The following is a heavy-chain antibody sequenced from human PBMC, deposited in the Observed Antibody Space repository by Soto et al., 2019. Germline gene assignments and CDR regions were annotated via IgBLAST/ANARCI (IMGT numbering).Heavy chain of an antibody. Sequence: VQLVQSGAEVKKPGASVKVSCRASGYTFTSNGISWVRQAPGQGLEWMGWIRAYNGNTNYAQKLQGRVTMTPDSSTSTAYMELRSLRFDDSAVHYRARDTGYYFDYWGQGTLVTVSS. CDR1: GYTFTSNG. CDR3: ARDTGYYFDY. CDR2: IRAYNGNT. D-gene: IGHD2-8*02. V-gene: IGHV1-18*01. J-gene: IGHJ4*02.